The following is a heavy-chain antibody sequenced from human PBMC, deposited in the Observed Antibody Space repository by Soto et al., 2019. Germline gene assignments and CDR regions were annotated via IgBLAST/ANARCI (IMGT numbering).Heavy chain of an antibody. V-gene: IGHV4-59*01. CDR3: ARDRAIISAPTKEYVFEI. CDR1: GGSMNYYY. D-gene: IGHD5-12*01. J-gene: IGHJ6*02. CDR2: IYYSGTA. Sequence: PSETLSLTCTVSGGSMNYYYWSWIRQPPGKGLEWIGYIYYSGTAEYNPSLKSRVTLSVDTSKSQFSLMMSSVTTADTAVYYCARDRAIISAPTKEYVFEIWGQGTTVTVSS.